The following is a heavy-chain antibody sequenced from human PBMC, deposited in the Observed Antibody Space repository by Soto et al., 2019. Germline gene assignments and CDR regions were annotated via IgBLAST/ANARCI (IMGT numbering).Heavy chain of an antibody. Sequence: ASVKVSCKASGYTFTSYAMHWVRQAPGQRLEWMGWINAGNGNTKYSQKFQGRVTITRDTSASTAYMELSSLRSEDTAVYYCVRDSSSWYEDIGWFDPWGQGTLVTVSS. CDR1: GYTFTSYA. CDR2: INAGNGNT. D-gene: IGHD6-13*01. V-gene: IGHV1-3*01. CDR3: VRDSSSWYEDIGWFDP. J-gene: IGHJ5*02.